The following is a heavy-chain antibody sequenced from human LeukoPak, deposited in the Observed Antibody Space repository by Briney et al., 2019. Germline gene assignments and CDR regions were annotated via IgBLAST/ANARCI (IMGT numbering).Heavy chain of an antibody. Sequence: GGSLRLSCAVSGITLSNYGMSWVRQAPGKGLEWVAGISDSGGSTNYADSVKGRFTISRDNPKNTLYLQMNSLRAEDTAVYFCAKRGVVIRVILVGFHKEAYYFDSWGQGALVTVSP. D-gene: IGHD3-22*01. CDR1: GITLSNYG. CDR2: ISDSGGST. CDR3: AKRGVVIRVILVGFHKEAYYFDS. J-gene: IGHJ4*02. V-gene: IGHV3-23*01.